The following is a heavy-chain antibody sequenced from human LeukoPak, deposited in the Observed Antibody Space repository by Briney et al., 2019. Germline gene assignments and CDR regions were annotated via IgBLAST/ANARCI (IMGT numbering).Heavy chain of an antibody. Sequence: SETLSLTCSVSGGSISSTSYYWAWIRQAPGKGLEWIGSIYYRGTTYDNASLKTRVNLSIDTSKNQFSLRLNSVTAADTAMYFCVRGSRDYYDSSGPWGWFDPWGRGTLVTVSS. D-gene: IGHD3-22*01. CDR1: GGSISSTSYY. CDR2: IYYRGTT. CDR3: VRGSRDYYDSSGPWGWFDP. J-gene: IGHJ5*02. V-gene: IGHV4-39*07.